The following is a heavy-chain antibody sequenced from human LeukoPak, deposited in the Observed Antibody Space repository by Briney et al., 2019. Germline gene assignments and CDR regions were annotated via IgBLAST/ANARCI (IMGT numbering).Heavy chain of an antibody. CDR2: IYYSGST. CDR1: GGSISSSSYY. CDR3: ASAPINYGSWFDP. V-gene: IGHV4-39*07. D-gene: IGHD5-24*01. J-gene: IGHJ5*02. Sequence: SETLSLTCTVSGGSISSSSYYWGWIRQPPGKGLEWLGSIYYSGSTYYNPSLKSRVTISVDTSKNQFSLKLTSVTAADTAVYYCASAPINYGSWFDPWGQGTLVTVSS.